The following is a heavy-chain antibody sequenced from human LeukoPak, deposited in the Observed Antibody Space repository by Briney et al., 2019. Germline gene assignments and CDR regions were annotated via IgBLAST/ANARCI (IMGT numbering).Heavy chain of an antibody. CDR1: GFSFSSYW. V-gene: IGHV3-74*01. D-gene: IGHD7-27*01. Sequence: GGSLRLSCAASGFSFSSYWMHWVRQAPGKGPVWVSLISNDESTIIYADSVKGRFTISRDNAKNTLYLQMSSLRAEDSAVYYCARDVGTWGQGTLVPVFS. J-gene: IGHJ5*02. CDR3: ARDVGT. CDR2: ISNDESTI.